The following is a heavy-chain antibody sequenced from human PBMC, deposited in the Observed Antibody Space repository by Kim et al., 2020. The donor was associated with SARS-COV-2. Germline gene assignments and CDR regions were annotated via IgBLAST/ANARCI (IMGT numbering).Heavy chain of an antibody. J-gene: IGHJ4*02. CDR2: IAYDGSHI. CDR3: LAEIGSRSFDY. Sequence: GGSLRLSCAASGFTFRAYALHWVRQAPGKGLEWVALIAYDGSHISYPDSVKGRFIISRDNTKNTLYLQMNSLRPEDTAVYYCLAEIGSRSFDYWGQGTLVSVPS. CDR1: GFTFRAYA. V-gene: IGHV3-30*04. D-gene: IGHD3-10*01.